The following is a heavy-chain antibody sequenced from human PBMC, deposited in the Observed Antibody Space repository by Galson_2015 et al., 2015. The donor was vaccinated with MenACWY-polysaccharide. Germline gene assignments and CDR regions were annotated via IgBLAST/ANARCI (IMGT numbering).Heavy chain of an antibody. D-gene: IGHD6-19*01. V-gene: IGHV6-1*01. CDR3: ASQGIAVADVIDY. CDR1: GDSVSSNNAA. Sequence: CAISGDSVSSNNAAWNWIRQSPSRGLEWLGRTYYRSKWYKYYAASVKSRITINVDTSKNQFSLQLTSVTPEDTAMYYCASQGIAVADVIDYWGQGILVTVSS. CDR2: TYYRSKWYK. J-gene: IGHJ4*02.